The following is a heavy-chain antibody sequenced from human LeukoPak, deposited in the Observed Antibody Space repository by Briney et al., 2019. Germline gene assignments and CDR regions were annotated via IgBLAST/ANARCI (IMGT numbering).Heavy chain of an antibody. CDR2: IYYSGST. D-gene: IGHD2-15*01. CDR3: AAGGVAATHNWFDP. CDR1: GGSISSYY. V-gene: IGHV4-59*01. Sequence: SETLSLTCTVSGGSISSYYWSWIRQPPGKGLEWIGYIYYSGSTNYNPSLKSRVAISVATSTNQFSPKLSSVTAADTAVSYCAAGGVAATHNWFDPWGQGTLVTVSS. J-gene: IGHJ5*02.